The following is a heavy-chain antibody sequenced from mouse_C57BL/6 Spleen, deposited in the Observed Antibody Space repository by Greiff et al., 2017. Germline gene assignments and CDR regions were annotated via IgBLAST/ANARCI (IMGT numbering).Heavy chain of an antibody. CDR3: ARGDEDYYGSVASWFAY. J-gene: IGHJ3*01. CDR1: GYTFTSYW. Sequence: QVQLQQPGAELVKPGASVKMSCKASGYTFTSYWITWVKQRPGQGLEWIGDIYPGSGSTNYNEKFKSKATLTVDTSSSTAYMQLSSLTSEDSAVYYCARGDEDYYGSVASWFAYWGQGTLVTVSA. CDR2: IYPGSGST. D-gene: IGHD1-1*01. V-gene: IGHV1-55*01.